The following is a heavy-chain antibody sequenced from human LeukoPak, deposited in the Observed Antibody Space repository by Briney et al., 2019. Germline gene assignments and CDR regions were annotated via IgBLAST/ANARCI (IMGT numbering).Heavy chain of an antibody. CDR1: GGSISSYY. Sequence: SETLSLTCTVSGGSISSYYWSWIRQPPGKGLEWIGCIYYSGSTNYNPSLKSRVTISVDTSKNQFSLKLSSVTAADTAVYYCARDHHYYGSGSYYTNWFDPWGQGTLVTVSS. D-gene: IGHD3-10*01. J-gene: IGHJ5*02. V-gene: IGHV4-59*01. CDR3: ARDHHYYGSGSYYTNWFDP. CDR2: IYYSGST.